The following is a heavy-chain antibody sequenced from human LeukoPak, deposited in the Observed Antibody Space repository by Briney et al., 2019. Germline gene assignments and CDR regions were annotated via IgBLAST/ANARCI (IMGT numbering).Heavy chain of an antibody. D-gene: IGHD3-16*01. J-gene: IGHJ6*02. CDR2: INHNGNVN. Sequence: GGSLRLSCAASGFTFSSYWMNWARQAPGKGLEWVASINHNGNVNYYVDSVKGRFTISRDNAMNSLYLQMSNLRAEDTAVYFCARGGGLDVWGQGATVTVSS. CDR1: GFTFSSYW. CDR3: ARGGGLDV. V-gene: IGHV3-7*03.